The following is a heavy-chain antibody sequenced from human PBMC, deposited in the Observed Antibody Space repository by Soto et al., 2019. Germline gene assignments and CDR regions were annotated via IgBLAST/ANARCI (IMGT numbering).Heavy chain of an antibody. CDR3: ARRDQSAFDI. CDR2: IYPGDSDT. V-gene: IGHV5-51*01. Sequence: GESLKIDCKGSGYRFTSYWIGRVRQMPGKGLEWMGIIYPGDSDTRYSPSFQGQVTISADKSISTAYLQWSSLKASDTAMYYCARRDQSAFDIWGQGTMVTVSS. J-gene: IGHJ3*02. CDR1: GYRFTSYW.